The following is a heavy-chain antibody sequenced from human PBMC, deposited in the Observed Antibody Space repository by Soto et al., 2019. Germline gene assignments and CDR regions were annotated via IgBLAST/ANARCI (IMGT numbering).Heavy chain of an antibody. CDR3: ARGRYGDY. J-gene: IGHJ4*02. D-gene: IGHD1-1*01. CDR1: GYAFTTYG. V-gene: IGHV1-18*01. CDR2: ISAHNGNT. Sequence: QVHLAQSGAEVKKTGASVKVSCKGSGYAFTTYGITWVRQAPGQGLEWMGWISAHNGNTNYAQKLQGRVTVTRDTSTSTAYMELRSLRSDDTAVYYCARGRYGDYWGQGALVTVSS.